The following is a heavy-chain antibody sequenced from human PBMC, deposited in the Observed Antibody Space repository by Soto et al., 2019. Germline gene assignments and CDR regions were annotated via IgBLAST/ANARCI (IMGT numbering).Heavy chain of an antibody. J-gene: IGHJ5*02. V-gene: IGHV4-59*08. CDR1: GGSISSYY. Sequence: SETLSLTCTVSGGSISSYYWSWIRQPPGKGLEWIGYIYYSGSTNYNPSLKSRVTISVDTSKNQFSLKLSSVTAADTAVYYCAGSGTTSCWFDPWGQGNLVTLS. CDR3: AGSGTTSCWFDP. CDR2: IYYSGST. D-gene: IGHD1-7*01.